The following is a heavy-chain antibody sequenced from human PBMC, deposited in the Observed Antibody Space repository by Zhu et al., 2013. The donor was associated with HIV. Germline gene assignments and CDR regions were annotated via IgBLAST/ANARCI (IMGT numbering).Heavy chain of an antibody. D-gene: IGHD7-27*01. Sequence: QVQLVQSGAEVKKPGASVKVSCKASGYTFTSYYMHWVRQAPGQGLEWMGIINPSGGSTTYAQKFQGRVTMTRDTSTSTVYMELSSLRSEDTAVYYCARDWGSEDAFDIWGQGTLVIVSS. V-gene: IGHV1-46*01. CDR2: INPSGGST. CDR3: ARDWGSEDAFDI. J-gene: IGHJ3*02. CDR1: GYTFTSYY.